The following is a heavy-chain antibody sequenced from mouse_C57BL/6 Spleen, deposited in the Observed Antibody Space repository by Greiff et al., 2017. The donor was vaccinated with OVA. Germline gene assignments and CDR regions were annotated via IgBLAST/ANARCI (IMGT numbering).Heavy chain of an antibody. CDR3: ATYGNGYAMDY. CDR2: ISSGSSTI. CDR1: GFTFSDYG. Sequence: EVKLVESGGGLVKPGGSLKLSCAASGFTFSDYGMHWVRQAPEKGLEWVAYISSGSSTIYYADTVKGRFTISRDNAKNTLFLQMTSLRSEDTAMYYCATYGNGYAMDYWGQGTSVTVSS. D-gene: IGHD2-1*01. V-gene: IGHV5-17*01. J-gene: IGHJ4*01.